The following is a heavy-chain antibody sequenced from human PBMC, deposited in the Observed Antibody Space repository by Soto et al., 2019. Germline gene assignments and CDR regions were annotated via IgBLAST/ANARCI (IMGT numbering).Heavy chain of an antibody. V-gene: IGHV2-5*02. CDR2: MYWDDDK. J-gene: IGHJ5*02. D-gene: IGHD2-15*01. CDR1: GFSLSTSGVG. CDR3: AHSLLGYCSGGSCYSNWFDP. Sequence: QITLKESGPTLVKPTQTLTLTCTFSGFSLSTSGVGVGWIRQPPGKALEWLALMYWDDDKRYSPSLKSRLPITKDTSKNQVVLTMTNMYPVDTATSYCAHSLLGYCSGGSCYSNWFDPWGQGTLVTVSS.